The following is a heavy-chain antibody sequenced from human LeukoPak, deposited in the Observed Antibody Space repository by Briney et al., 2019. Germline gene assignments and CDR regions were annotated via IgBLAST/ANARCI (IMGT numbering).Heavy chain of an antibody. Sequence: SETLSLTCSVSGGPLSSSNYYWGCIRQPPGKGLEWIGSLFYTGSTYYNPSLKSRVTISVDTSKNQFSLNLSFVTAADTAIYYCASGSYSSGWHPYFDSWGQGTLVTVPS. D-gene: IGHD6-19*01. CDR2: LFYTGST. V-gene: IGHV4-39*01. J-gene: IGHJ4*02. CDR1: GGPLSSSNYY. CDR3: ASGSYSSGWHPYFDS.